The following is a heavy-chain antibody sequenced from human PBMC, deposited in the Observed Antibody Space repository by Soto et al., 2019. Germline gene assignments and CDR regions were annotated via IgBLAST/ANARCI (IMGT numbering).Heavy chain of an antibody. CDR1: GYTFSNYD. CDR3: SRSDGYNFNWLDA. V-gene: IGHV1-8*01. D-gene: IGHD2-21*01. J-gene: IGHJ5*02. Sequence: QVQLVQSGAEVKTPGASLKVSCKASGYTFSNYDSNWVRQAPGQGLEWMGWMNPNRGNTNYAQNFHSRRATSRDDALRVAHLQLRSLGTEEAAVDYCSRSDGYNFNWLDAWGQGTMVTVSA. CDR2: MNPNRGNT.